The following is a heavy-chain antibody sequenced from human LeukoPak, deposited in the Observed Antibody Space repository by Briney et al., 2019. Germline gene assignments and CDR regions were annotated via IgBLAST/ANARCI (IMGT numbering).Heavy chain of an antibody. CDR3: ARASGSYRGHYYFDY. CDR2: INHSGST. CDR1: GGSFSGYY. J-gene: IGHJ4*02. Sequence: SETLSLTCAVYGGSFSGYYWSWIRQPPGKGLEWIGEINHSGSTNYNPSPKSRVTISVDTSKNQFSLKLSSVTAADTAVYYCARASGSYRGHYYFDYWGQGTLVTVSS. V-gene: IGHV4-34*01. D-gene: IGHD1-26*01.